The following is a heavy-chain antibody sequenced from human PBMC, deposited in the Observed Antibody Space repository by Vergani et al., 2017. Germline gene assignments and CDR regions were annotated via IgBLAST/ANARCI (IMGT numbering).Heavy chain of an antibody. CDR2: IRHDGIT. D-gene: IGHD2-8*01. V-gene: IGHV4-34*01. CDR3: AREGYCTNGVCFTLFDF. Sequence: QAQLQQWGAGLLKPSETLSLTRAIYGGSFNDYWWTWIRQPPGKGLEWIGEIRHDGITDYSPSLKSRVTISIDTSTHQFSLNLRSVTAADTAVYYCAREGYCTNGVCFTLFDFWGQGALVTVSS. J-gene: IGHJ4*02. CDR1: GGSFNDYW.